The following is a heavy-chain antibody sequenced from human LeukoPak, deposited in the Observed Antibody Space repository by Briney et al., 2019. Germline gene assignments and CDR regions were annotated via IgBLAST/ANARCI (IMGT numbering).Heavy chain of an antibody. Sequence: ATVKVSCKASGYTFTGYYMHWVRQAPGQGLEWMGWINPNSGGTNYAQKFQGRVTMTRDTSVSTAYMELSRLRSDDTAVYYCAREYYDSSGSHAFDIWGQGTMVTVSS. D-gene: IGHD3-22*01. J-gene: IGHJ3*02. CDR1: GYTFTGYY. CDR3: AREYYDSSGSHAFDI. CDR2: INPNSGGT. V-gene: IGHV1-2*02.